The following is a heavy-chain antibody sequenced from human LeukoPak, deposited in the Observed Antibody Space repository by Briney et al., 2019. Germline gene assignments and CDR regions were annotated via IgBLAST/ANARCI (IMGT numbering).Heavy chain of an antibody. CDR3: AKDRGSDSSGYYYVDAFDI. J-gene: IGHJ3*02. Sequence: GGSLRLSCVASGFPFSSHAMCWVRQAPGKGLEWVSAISGSGGSTYYADSVKGRFTISRDNSKNTLYLQMNSLRAEDTAVYYCAKDRGSDSSGYYYVDAFDIWGQGTMVTVSS. D-gene: IGHD3-22*01. CDR1: GFPFSSHA. CDR2: ISGSGGST. V-gene: IGHV3-23*01.